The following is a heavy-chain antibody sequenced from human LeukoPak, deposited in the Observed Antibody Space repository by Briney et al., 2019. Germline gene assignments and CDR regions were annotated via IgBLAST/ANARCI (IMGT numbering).Heavy chain of an antibody. CDR3: ARVRGYYDSSGYDY. D-gene: IGHD3-22*01. CDR2: IYYSGST. J-gene: IGHJ4*02. CDR1: GGSFSGYY. Sequence: SETLSLTCGVYGGSFSGYYWSWIRQPPGKGLEWIGYIYYSGSTNYNPALKSRVTISEDTSKNQISLKLSSVTAADTAVYYCARVRGYYDSSGYDYWGQGTLVTVSS. V-gene: IGHV4-59*01.